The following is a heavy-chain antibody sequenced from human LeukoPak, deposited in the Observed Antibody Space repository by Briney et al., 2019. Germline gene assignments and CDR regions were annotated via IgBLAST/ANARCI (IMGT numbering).Heavy chain of an antibody. D-gene: IGHD4-17*01. CDR2: ISSSSSYI. V-gene: IGHV3-21*06. Sequence: GGSLRLSCAASGFTFSSYSMNWVRQAPGKGLEWVSSISSSSSYIYYADSVKGRFTISRDNAKNSLYLQMNSLRAEDTAVYYCARDKKTDDYGDYWPWVVNYWGQGTLVTVSS. J-gene: IGHJ4*02. CDR1: GFTFSSYS. CDR3: ARDKKTDDYGDYWPWVVNY.